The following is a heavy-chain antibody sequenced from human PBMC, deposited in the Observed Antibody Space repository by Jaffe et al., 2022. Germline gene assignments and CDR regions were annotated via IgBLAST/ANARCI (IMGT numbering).Heavy chain of an antibody. CDR3: VRDVGTSIDGSWYKWFDP. D-gene: IGHD6-13*01. Sequence: EVQLVESGGGLVQPGGSLRLSCAASGFTLSNYWMHWVRQVPGKGLLWVSRINFDGTDTKYADSVKGRFTISRDNAKNTLYLQMNSLRAEDTAIYYCVRDVGTSIDGSWYKWFDPWGQGTLVTVSS. CDR1: GFTLSNYW. J-gene: IGHJ5*02. CDR2: INFDGTDT. V-gene: IGHV3-74*03.